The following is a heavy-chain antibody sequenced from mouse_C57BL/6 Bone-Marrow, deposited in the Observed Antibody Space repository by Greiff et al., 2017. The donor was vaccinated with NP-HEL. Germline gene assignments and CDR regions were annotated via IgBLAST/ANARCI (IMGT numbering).Heavy chain of an antibody. CDR1: GYTFTSYW. Sequence: QVQLQQPGAELVKPGASVKLSCKASGYTFTSYWMHWVKQRPGQGLEWIGMIHPNSGSTNYNEKFKSKATLTVDKSSSTAYMQLSSLTSEDSAVYYCARKGNFITTVVARYYFDYWGQGTTLTVSS. V-gene: IGHV1-64*01. CDR3: ARKGNFITTVVARYYFDY. D-gene: IGHD1-1*01. CDR2: IHPNSGST. J-gene: IGHJ2*01.